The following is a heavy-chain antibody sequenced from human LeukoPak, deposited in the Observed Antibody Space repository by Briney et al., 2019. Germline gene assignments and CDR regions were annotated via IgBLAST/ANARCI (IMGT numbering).Heavy chain of an antibody. D-gene: IGHD1-14*01. CDR1: EFIFSRYW. V-gene: IGHV3-74*01. Sequence: GGSLRLSCEASEFIFSRYWMYWVRQVPGKGLVWVSRISSDGSIASYADSVEGRFAMSRDSARNTLFLQMNSLRVEDTAVYYCARSRDNVLDYWGQGTLVTVSS. CDR3: ARSRDNVLDY. J-gene: IGHJ4*02. CDR2: ISSDGSIA.